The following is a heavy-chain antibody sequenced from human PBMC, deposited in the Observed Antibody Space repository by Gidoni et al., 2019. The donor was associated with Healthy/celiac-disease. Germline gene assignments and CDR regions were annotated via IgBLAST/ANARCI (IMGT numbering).Heavy chain of an antibody. Sequence: QVQLVQSGAEVKKPGASVKVSCKASGYTFTSYYMHWVRQAPGQGLEWMGIINPSGGSTSYAQKFQGRVTMTRDTSTSTVYMELSSLRSEDTAVYYCARGGVVVVPAARLGNDYWGQGTLVTVSS. CDR1: GYTFTSYY. V-gene: IGHV1-46*01. CDR3: ARGGVVVVPAARLGNDY. D-gene: IGHD2-2*01. CDR2: INPSGGST. J-gene: IGHJ4*02.